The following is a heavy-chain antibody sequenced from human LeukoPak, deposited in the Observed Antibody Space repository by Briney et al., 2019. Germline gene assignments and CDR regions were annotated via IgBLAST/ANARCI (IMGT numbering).Heavy chain of an antibody. Sequence: GASVKVSCKASRYTFTSYYMHWVRQARGQGLEGRGIINPSGGSTSYAQKFQGRVTMTRDTSTSTVYMELSSLRSEDTAVYYCARDQYDSSGYYYGAFDIWGQGTMVTVSS. D-gene: IGHD3-22*01. CDR3: ARDQYDSSGYYYGAFDI. CDR2: INPSGGST. CDR1: RYTFTSYY. J-gene: IGHJ3*02. V-gene: IGHV1-46*01.